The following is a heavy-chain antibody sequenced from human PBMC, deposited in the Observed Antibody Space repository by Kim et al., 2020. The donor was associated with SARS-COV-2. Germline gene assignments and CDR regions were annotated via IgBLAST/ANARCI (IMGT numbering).Heavy chain of an antibody. CDR1: GGSISSSSYY. Sequence: SETLSLTCTVSGGSISSSSYYWGWIRQPPGKGLEWIGSIYYSGSTYYNPSLKSRVTISVDTSKNQFSLKLSSVTAADTAVYYCARHGMAVAYYYYYGMDVWGQGTTVTVSS. V-gene: IGHV4-39*01. J-gene: IGHJ6*02. D-gene: IGHD6-19*01. CDR3: ARHGMAVAYYYYYGMDV. CDR2: IYYSGST.